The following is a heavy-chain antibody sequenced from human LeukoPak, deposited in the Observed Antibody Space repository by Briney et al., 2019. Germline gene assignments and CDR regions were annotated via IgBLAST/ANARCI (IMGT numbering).Heavy chain of an antibody. D-gene: IGHD2-15*01. V-gene: IGHV3-33*01. Sequence: AGGSLRLSCAASGFTFSSYGMHWVRQAPGKGLEWVAVIWYDGSNKYYADSVKGRFTISRDNSKDTLYLQMNSLRAEDTAVYYCARDWRYCSGGSCYRGGYYFDYWGQGTLVTVSS. CDR3: ARDWRYCSGGSCYRGGYYFDY. J-gene: IGHJ4*02. CDR2: IWYDGSNK. CDR1: GFTFSSYG.